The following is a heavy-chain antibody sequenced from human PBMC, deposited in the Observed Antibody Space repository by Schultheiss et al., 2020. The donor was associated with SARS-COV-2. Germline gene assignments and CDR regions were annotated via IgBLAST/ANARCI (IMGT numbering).Heavy chain of an antibody. V-gene: IGHV4-59*01. CDR2: IYYSGST. CDR1: GVSCSDFF. D-gene: IGHD3-22*01. CDR3: ARGGYYDSSGYSPIDY. Sequence: SETLSLTCAVFGVSCSDFFSKWIRQPPGKGLEWIGYIYYSGSTNYNPSLKSRVTISVDTSKKQFSLKLTSVTAADTAVYYCARGGYYDSSGYSPIDYWGQGTLVTVSS. J-gene: IGHJ4*02.